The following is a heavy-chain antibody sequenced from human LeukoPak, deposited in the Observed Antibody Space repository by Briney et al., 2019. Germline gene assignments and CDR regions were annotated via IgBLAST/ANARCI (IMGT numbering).Heavy chain of an antibody. Sequence: SETLSLTCTVSGGSISSYYWSWIWQPPGKGLEWIGYIYYSGSTNYNPSLKSRVTISVDTSKNQFSLKLSSVTAADTAVYYCARDIRGLDAFDIWGQGTMVTVSS. CDR2: IYYSGST. J-gene: IGHJ3*02. CDR3: ARDIRGLDAFDI. D-gene: IGHD2-2*02. V-gene: IGHV4-59*01. CDR1: GGSISSYY.